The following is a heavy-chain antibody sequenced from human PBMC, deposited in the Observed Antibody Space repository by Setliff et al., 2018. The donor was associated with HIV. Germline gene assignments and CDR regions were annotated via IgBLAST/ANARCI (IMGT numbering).Heavy chain of an antibody. J-gene: IGHJ2*01. CDR2: VYISGST. Sequence: SETLSLTCTVPGGSMRGYYWSWIRQPAGKGLEWIGRVYISGSTNYNPSLESRVTMSLDNSKNQFSLKLSSVTAADTAVYYCARDRGTITMTVFDLWGRGTLVTVSS. CDR3: ARDRGTITMTVFDL. V-gene: IGHV4-4*07. CDR1: GGSMRGYY. D-gene: IGHD3-22*01.